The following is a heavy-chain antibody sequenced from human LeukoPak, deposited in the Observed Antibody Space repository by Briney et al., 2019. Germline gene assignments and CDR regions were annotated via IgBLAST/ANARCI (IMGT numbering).Heavy chain of an antibody. V-gene: IGHV1-18*01. D-gene: IGHD1-14*01. CDR1: GYTFTSYG. CDR3: ARNQPPEGPDY. CDR2: ISAYNGNT. Sequence: ASVKVSCKASGYTFTSYGISWVRQAPGQGLEWMGWISAYNGNTNYAQKLQGRLTLTTDTSTSTAYMELRSLISDDTAVYYCARNQPPEGPDYWGQGTLVTVSS. J-gene: IGHJ4*02.